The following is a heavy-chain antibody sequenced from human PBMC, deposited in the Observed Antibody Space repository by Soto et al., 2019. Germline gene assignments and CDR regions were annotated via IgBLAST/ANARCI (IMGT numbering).Heavy chain of an antibody. CDR2: ISGSGIST. CDR1: GFTFSSYA. V-gene: IGHV3-23*01. Sequence: EVQLLESGGGLVQPGGSLRLSCAASGFTFSSYAMNWVRQAPGKGLEWVSGISGSGISTYYADSVKGRFTISRDNSKNKVYLQMNSLRAEDTAIYYCAKDQVEVVTATGLDYWGQGTLVTVSS. CDR3: AKDQVEVVTATGLDY. D-gene: IGHD2-21*02. J-gene: IGHJ4*02.